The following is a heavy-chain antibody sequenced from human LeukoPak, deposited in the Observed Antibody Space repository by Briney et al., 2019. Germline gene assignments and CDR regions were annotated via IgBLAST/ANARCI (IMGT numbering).Heavy chain of an antibody. V-gene: IGHV4-39*01. CDR2: IYYSGST. J-gene: IGHJ6*02. D-gene: IGHD2-21*01. Sequence: SETLPLTCTVSGGSISSSSYYWGWIRQPPGKGLEWIGSIYYSGSTYYNPSLKSRVTISVDTSKNQFSLKLSSVTAADTAVYYCASGEGGQYYYYGMDVWGQGTTVTVSS. CDR1: GGSISSSSYY. CDR3: ASGEGGQYYYYGMDV.